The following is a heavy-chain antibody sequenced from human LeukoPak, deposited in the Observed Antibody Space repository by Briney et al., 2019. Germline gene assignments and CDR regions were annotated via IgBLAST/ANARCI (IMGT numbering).Heavy chain of an antibody. J-gene: IGHJ4*02. CDR3: ASPHAYYYSYFDY. Sequence: SVKVSCKASGYTFTNHGISWVRQAPGQGLEWMGRIIPILGIANYAQKFQARVTITADKSTRTAYMELSSLRSEDTAVYYCASPHAYYYSYFDYWGQGTLVTVSS. V-gene: IGHV1-69*04. D-gene: IGHD3-10*01. CDR2: IIPILGIA. CDR1: GYTFTNHG.